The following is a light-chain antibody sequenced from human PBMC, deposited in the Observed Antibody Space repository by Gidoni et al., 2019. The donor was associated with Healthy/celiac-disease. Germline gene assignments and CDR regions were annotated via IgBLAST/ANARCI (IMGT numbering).Light chain of an antibody. Sequence: IQMTQSPSSLSASVGDRVTITCQASQDISNYLNWYQQKPGKAPKLLIYDASNLETGVPSRLSGSGSGTDFTFTISSLKTEDIATYYCQQYDNLPITFGQGTRLEIK. CDR2: DAS. V-gene: IGKV1-33*01. J-gene: IGKJ5*01. CDR3: QQYDNLPIT. CDR1: QDISNY.